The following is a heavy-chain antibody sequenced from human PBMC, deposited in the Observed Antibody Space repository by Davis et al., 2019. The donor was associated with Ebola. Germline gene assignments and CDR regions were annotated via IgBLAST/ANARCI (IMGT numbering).Heavy chain of an antibody. CDR1: GFTFSSYA. Sequence: GGSLRLSCAASGFTFSSYAMHWVCQAPGKGLEYVSAISSNGGSTYYANSVKGRFTISRDNSKNTLYLQMGSLRAEDMAVYYCARESGGYAWYFDLWGRGTLVTVSS. J-gene: IGHJ2*01. D-gene: IGHD3-16*01. CDR2: ISSNGGST. CDR3: ARESGGYAWYFDL. V-gene: IGHV3-64*01.